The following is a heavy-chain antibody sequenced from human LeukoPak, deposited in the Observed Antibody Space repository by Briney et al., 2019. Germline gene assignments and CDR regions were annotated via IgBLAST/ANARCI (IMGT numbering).Heavy chain of an antibody. J-gene: IGHJ6*02. CDR2: IWYDGSNK. V-gene: IGHV3-33*01. CDR1: GFTFSSYG. CDR3: ARDSTVVTLRGYYYGMDV. D-gene: IGHD4-23*01. Sequence: GGSLRLSCAASGFTFSSYGMHWVRQAPGKGLEWVAVIWYDGSNKYYADSVKGRFTISRDNSKNTLYLQMNSLRAEDTAVYYCARDSTVVTLRGYYYGMDVWRQGTTVTVSS.